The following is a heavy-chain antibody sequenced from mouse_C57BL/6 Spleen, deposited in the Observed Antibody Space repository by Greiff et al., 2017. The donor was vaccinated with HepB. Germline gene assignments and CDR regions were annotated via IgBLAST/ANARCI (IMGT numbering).Heavy chain of an antibody. CDR1: GYTFTSYW. V-gene: IGHV1-52*01. Sequence: QVQLQQPGAELVRPGSSVKLSCKASGYTFTSYWMHWVKQRPIQGLEWIGNIDPSDSETHYNQKFKDKATLTVDKSSSTAYMQLSSLTSEDSAVYDGARGPLITTVVAKGNYFDYWGQGTTLTVSS. J-gene: IGHJ2*01. CDR2: IDPSDSET. D-gene: IGHD1-1*01. CDR3: ARGPLITTVVAKGNYFDY.